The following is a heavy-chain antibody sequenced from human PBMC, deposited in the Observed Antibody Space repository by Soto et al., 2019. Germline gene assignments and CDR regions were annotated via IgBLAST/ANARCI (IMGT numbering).Heavy chain of an antibody. CDR2: IYSGGST. J-gene: IGHJ4*02. D-gene: IGHD2-15*01. Sequence: EVQLVESGGGLVQPGGSLRLSCAASGFTVSSNYMSWVRQAPGKGLEWVSVIYSGGSTYYADSVKGRFTISRDNSKNTLYLQMNSLRAEDTAVYYCARMRGDRGSCYSDVGLCYFDYWGQGTLVTVSS. V-gene: IGHV3-66*01. CDR3: ARMRGDRGSCYSDVGLCYFDY. CDR1: GFTVSSNY.